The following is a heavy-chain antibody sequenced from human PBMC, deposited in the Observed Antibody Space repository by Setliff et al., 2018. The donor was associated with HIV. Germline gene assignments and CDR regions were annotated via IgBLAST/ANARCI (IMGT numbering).Heavy chain of an antibody. CDR1: GDSISSGAYS. Sequence: SETLSLTCAVSGDSISSGAYSWSWIRQPRGKGLEFIGYIYPSGITYYTPSLKSRVTISVDTSKNQFSLKLSSVTAADTAVYYCARPSAGGGYNYWYFDLWGRGTLVTVSS. V-gene: IGHV4-30-2*03. CDR3: ARPSAGGGYNYWYFDL. CDR2: IYPSGIT. D-gene: IGHD5-12*01. J-gene: IGHJ2*01.